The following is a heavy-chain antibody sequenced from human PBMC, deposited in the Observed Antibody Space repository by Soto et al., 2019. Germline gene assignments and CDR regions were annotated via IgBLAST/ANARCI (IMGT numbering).Heavy chain of an antibody. J-gene: IGHJ4*02. CDR1: GFTFSDYY. Sequence: QVHLEESGGGLVKPGGSVRLSCTASGFTFSDYYMSWIRQAPGKGLEWLAYISGSGSTTYYTDSVKGRFAISRDNARTSLYLQINSLRVQDSAVYYCARSSLTYFEFWGQGTLVTVSS. CDR2: ISGSGSTT. CDR3: ARSSLTYFEF. V-gene: IGHV3-11*01.